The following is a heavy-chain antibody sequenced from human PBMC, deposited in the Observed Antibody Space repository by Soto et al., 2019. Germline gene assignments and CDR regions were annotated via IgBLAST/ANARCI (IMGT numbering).Heavy chain of an antibody. Sequence: SETLSLTCTVSGGSISSGDYYWSWIRQPPGKGLEWIGYIYYSGSTSYNASLKSRTSISADPSTNQFSLKLHSLTAADTAVYFCGTMPIVVEPAPMDVWGPGTSVTVSS. V-gene: IGHV4-30-4*01. CDR2: IYYSGST. CDR3: GTMPIVVEPAPMDV. CDR1: GGSISSGDYY. J-gene: IGHJ6*02. D-gene: IGHD2-2*01.